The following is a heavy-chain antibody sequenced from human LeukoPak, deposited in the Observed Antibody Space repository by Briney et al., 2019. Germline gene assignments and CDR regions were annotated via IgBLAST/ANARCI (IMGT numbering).Heavy chain of an antibody. CDR3: ARNISTVANGARYNWFDP. Sequence: KASEILSLTCTVSGGSISSTSYYWDWIRQSPGKGLEWIGTTYYSGSTDYNPSLKSRVTMSVETSKNQFSLKLSSVTAADTAVYYCARNISTVANGARYNWFDPWGQGTLVTVSS. D-gene: IGHD4-11*01. J-gene: IGHJ5*02. CDR1: GGSISSTSYY. CDR2: TYYSGST. V-gene: IGHV4-39*01.